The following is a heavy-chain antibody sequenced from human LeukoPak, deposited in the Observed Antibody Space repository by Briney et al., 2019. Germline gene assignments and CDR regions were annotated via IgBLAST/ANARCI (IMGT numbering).Heavy chain of an antibody. CDR3: ARVRGYCSGGSCGELGY. Sequence: SETLSLTCTVSGGSISSYYWSWIRQPPGKGLEWIGYIYYSGSTNYNPSLKSRVTISVDTSENQFSLKLSSVTAADTAVYYCARVRGYCSGGSCGELGYWGQGTLVTVSS. D-gene: IGHD2-15*01. CDR2: IYYSGST. V-gene: IGHV4-59*01. CDR1: GGSISSYY. J-gene: IGHJ4*02.